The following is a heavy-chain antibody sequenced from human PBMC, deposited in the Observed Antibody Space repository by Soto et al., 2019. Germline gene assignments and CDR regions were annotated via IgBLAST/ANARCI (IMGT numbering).Heavy chain of an antibody. Sequence: GGSLRLSCAASGFTFSDYDMYWVRQAPGKGLEWVAFISYDAYDGNYKYYGDSVKGRFTISRDSSRNTLYVQMNSLRAEDTAVYYCAKGRGRNFYYGMDVWGQGTTVTVSS. CDR2: ISYDAYDGNYK. CDR1: GFTFSDYD. CDR3: AKGRGRNFYYGMDV. V-gene: IGHV3-30*18. J-gene: IGHJ6*02.